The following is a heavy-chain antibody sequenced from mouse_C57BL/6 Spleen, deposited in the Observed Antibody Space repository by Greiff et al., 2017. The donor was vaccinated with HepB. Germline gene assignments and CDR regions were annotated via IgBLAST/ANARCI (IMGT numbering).Heavy chain of an antibody. D-gene: IGHD1-1*01. V-gene: IGHV5-9-1*02. CDR2: ISSGGDYI. Sequence: EVHLVESGEGLVKPGGSLKLSCAASGFTFSSYAMSWVRQTPEKRLEWVAYISSGGDYIYYADTVKGRFTISRDNARNTLYLQMSSLKSEDTAMYYCTRDYYYGSSYDAMDYWGQGTSVTVSS. CDR1: GFTFSSYA. CDR3: TRDYYYGSSYDAMDY. J-gene: IGHJ4*01.